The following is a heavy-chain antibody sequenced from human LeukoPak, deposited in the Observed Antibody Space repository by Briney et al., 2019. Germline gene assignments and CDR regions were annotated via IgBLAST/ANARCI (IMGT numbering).Heavy chain of an antibody. CDR2: IYDSGST. D-gene: IGHD4-17*01. CDR1: GGSISSYY. J-gene: IGHJ2*01. V-gene: IGHV4-59*12. Sequence: SETLSLTCTVSGGSISSYYWSWIRQPPGKGLEWIGYIYDSGSTYYNPSLKSRVTISPDTSKNQFSLKLSSVTAADTAVYYCARVISGTVTTEYFDLWGRGTLVTVSS. CDR3: ARVISGTVTTEYFDL.